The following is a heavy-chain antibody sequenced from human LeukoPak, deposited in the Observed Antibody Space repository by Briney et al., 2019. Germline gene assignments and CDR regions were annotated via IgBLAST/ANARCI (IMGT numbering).Heavy chain of an antibody. CDR1: GGSVGSYY. Sequence: SETLSLTCTVSGGSVGSYYWSWIRQPPGKGLECIGYIYYSGNTNYNPSLKSRVTILVDASKNQFSLKLTSVTAADTAVYYCASLRSDSSGYYNLRIDYWGQGTLVTVSS. J-gene: IGHJ4*02. CDR2: IYYSGNT. V-gene: IGHV4-59*02. D-gene: IGHD3-22*01. CDR3: ASLRSDSSGYYNLRIDY.